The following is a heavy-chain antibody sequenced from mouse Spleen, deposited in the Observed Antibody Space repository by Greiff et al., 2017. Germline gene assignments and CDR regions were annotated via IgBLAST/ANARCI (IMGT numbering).Heavy chain of an antibody. CDR1: GYTFTSYW. CDR3: ARGGLDGNPYAMDY. D-gene: IGHD2-1*01. Sequence: QVQLQQPGAELVKPGASVKLSCKASGYTFTSYWMQWVKQRPGQGLEWIGEIDPSDSYTNYNQKFKGKATLTVDTSSSTAYMQLSSLTSEDSAVYYCARGGLDGNPYAMDYWGQGTTLTVSS. CDR2: IDPSDSYT. J-gene: IGHJ2*01. V-gene: IGHV1-50*01.